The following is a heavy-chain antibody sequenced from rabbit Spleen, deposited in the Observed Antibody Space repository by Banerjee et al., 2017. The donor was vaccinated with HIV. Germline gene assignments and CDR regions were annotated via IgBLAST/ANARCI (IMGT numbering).Heavy chain of an antibody. CDR1: GFSFSSNYY. D-gene: IGHD2-1*01. CDR2: IYADSSGST. J-gene: IGHJ4*01. V-gene: IGHV1S40*01. CDR3: ARGSAAMTMVITGYYLNL. Sequence: QSLEESGGDLVKPEGSLTLTCTVSGFSFSSNYYMCWVRQAPGKGLECIACIYADSSGSTYYANWAKGRFTISKTSSTTVTLEMTSLTAADTATYFCARGSAAMTMVITGYYLNLWGPGTLVTVS.